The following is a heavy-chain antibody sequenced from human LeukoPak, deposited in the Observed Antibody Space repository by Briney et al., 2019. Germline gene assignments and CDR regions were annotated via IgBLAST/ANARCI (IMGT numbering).Heavy chain of an antibody. D-gene: IGHD3-9*01. Sequence: GGSLRLSCAASGFTFSSYGMHWVRQAPGKGLEWVAFIRYDGSNKYYADSVKGRFTISRDNSKNTLYLQMNSLRAEDTAVYYCAKDPAARPLRLVTDDAFDIWGQGTMVTVSS. CDR3: AKDPAARPLRLVTDDAFDI. CDR2: IRYDGSNK. J-gene: IGHJ3*02. CDR1: GFTFSSYG. V-gene: IGHV3-30*02.